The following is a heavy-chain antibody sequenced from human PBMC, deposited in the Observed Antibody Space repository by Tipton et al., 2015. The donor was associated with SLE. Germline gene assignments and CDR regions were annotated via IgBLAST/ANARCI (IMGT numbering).Heavy chain of an antibody. J-gene: IGHJ4*02. V-gene: IGHV4-59*01. CDR2: VSHSGSS. D-gene: IGHD3-22*01. CDR1: GGSIGSYY. CDR3: ARSFNEYDKHFESSGFHRLLGY. Sequence: TLSLTCTVSGGSIGSYYWSWIRLSPGKGLEWIGHVSHSGSSSYSPSLKSRVTISADTSKNQFSLKLRSVTAPDTAIYYCARSFNEYDKHFESSGFHRLLGYWGQGILVTVSA.